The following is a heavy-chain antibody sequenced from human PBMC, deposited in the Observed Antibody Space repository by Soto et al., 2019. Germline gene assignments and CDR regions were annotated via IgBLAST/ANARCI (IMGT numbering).Heavy chain of an antibody. CDR3: ARDRRDSSSWTADYYYYGMDV. J-gene: IGHJ6*02. D-gene: IGHD6-13*01. CDR2: IYYSGST. V-gene: IGHV4-30-4*01. Sequence: SETLSLTCTVSGGSISSGDYYWSWIRQPPGKGLEWIGYIYYSGSTYYNPSLKSRVTISVDTSKNQFSLKLSSVTAADTAVYYCARDRRDSSSWTADYYYYGMDVWGQGTTVTVSS. CDR1: GGSISSGDYY.